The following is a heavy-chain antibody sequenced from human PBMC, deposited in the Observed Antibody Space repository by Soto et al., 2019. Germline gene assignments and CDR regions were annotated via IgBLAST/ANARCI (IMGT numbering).Heavy chain of an antibody. CDR3: ARDLVVQTTTGGVDF. CDR1: GYTFTNYG. CDR2: ISGNNGNT. Sequence: QVQLVQSGAEVKTPGASVKVSCKPSGYTFTNYGVTWVRQAPGQGLEWMGWISGNNGNTNYAQKFQDRVVMTTDTSTNTAFMELRGLTSDDTAVYYCARDLVVQTTTGGVDFWGQGTLVTVSS. V-gene: IGHV1-18*04. D-gene: IGHD2-2*01. J-gene: IGHJ4*02.